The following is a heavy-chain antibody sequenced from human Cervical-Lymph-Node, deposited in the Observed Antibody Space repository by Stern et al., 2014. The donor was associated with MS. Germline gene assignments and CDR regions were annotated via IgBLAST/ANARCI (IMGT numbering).Heavy chain of an antibody. CDR1: GGTFSTER. CDR2: IIPIFGPA. D-gene: IGHD5-12*01. CDR3: ARLGSGYDSSYLDF. V-gene: IGHV1-69*13. Sequence: VQLVESGSVAKKPGSSVKGSCKVSGGTFSTERVSWVRQAPGPGLEWMGSIIPIFGPADYARQFQDRVTIIADESTSEVHMELSSLRSEDTGVYYCARLGSGYDSSYLDFWGQGSLVTVSS. J-gene: IGHJ4*02.